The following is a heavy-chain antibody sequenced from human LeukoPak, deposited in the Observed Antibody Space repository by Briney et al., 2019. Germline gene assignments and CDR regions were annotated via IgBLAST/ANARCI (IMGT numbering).Heavy chain of an antibody. CDR2: INPSGGGT. Sequence: ASVKVSCKASGYTFTTYYMHWVRQTPGQGLVWMGLINPSGGGTRYAQKFQGRVTMTRDTSTSTVYMELSSLRSEDTAVYYCASGYKTVSVFDHWGQGTLVTVSS. V-gene: IGHV1-46*01. J-gene: IGHJ4*02. D-gene: IGHD5-24*01. CDR1: GYTFTTYY. CDR3: ASGYKTVSVFDH.